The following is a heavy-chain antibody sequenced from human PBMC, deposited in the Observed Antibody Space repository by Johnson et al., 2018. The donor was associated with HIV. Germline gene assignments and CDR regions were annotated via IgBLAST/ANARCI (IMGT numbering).Heavy chain of an antibody. D-gene: IGHD5-24*01. CDR3: ARAIEGKWLQPRGCDI. CDR1: GFTFSIVW. V-gene: IGHV3-30-3*01. Sequence: QVQPVESGGGLIEPGASLRLSCAASGFTFSIVWMHWVRQAPGKGLEWVAVISYDGSNKYYAASVKGRFTISRDNSKNTLYVQMNSRRPEDTAVYFCARAIEGKWLQPRGCDIWGQGTMVTVS. J-gene: IGHJ3*02. CDR2: ISYDGSNK.